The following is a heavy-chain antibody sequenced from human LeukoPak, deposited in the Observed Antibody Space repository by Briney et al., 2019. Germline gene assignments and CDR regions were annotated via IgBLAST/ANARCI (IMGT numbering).Heavy chain of an antibody. Sequence: GEALKISCKGSGYSFTSYWIGWVRQMPGKGLEWMGVIYPGDSDTRYSTSFQCRVTISADKSISTAYLQWSSLKASDTAMYYCASRGYDSSGYRDAFDIWGQGTMVTVSS. V-gene: IGHV5-51*01. CDR2: IYPGDSDT. J-gene: IGHJ3*02. CDR1: GYSFTSYW. D-gene: IGHD3-22*01. CDR3: ASRGYDSSGYRDAFDI.